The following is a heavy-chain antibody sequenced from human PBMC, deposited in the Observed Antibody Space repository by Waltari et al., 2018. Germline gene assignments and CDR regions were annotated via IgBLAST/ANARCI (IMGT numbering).Heavy chain of an antibody. CDR1: GYTFTSYD. CDR3: ARMAIVGATRGAFDI. V-gene: IGHV1-8*03. CDR2: MNPNSCNT. Sequence: QVQLVQSGAEVKKPGASVKVSCKASGYTFTSYDINWVRQATGQGLEWMGWMNPNSCNTGYAQKFQGRVTNTRNTSISTAYMELSSLRSEDTAVYYCARMAIVGATRGAFDIWGQGTMVTVSS. J-gene: IGHJ3*02. D-gene: IGHD1-26*01.